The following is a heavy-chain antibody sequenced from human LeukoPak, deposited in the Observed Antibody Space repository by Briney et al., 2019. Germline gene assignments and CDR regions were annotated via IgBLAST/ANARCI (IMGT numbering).Heavy chain of an antibody. CDR2: INPNSGGT. Sequence: ASVKVSCKASGYTFTGYYMHWVRQAPGQGLEWMGWINPNSGGTNYAQKFQGRVTMTRDMSISTAYMELSRLRSDDTAVYYCATGDLVVWLDLFDYWGQGTLVTVSS. V-gene: IGHV1-2*02. CDR3: ATGDLVVWLDLFDY. J-gene: IGHJ4*02. CDR1: GYTFTGYY. D-gene: IGHD2-15*01.